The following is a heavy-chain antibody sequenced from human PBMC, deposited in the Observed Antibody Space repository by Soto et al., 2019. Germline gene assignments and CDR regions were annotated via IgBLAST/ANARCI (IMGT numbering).Heavy chain of an antibody. J-gene: IGHJ6*03. CDR1: GGSISSYY. V-gene: IGHV4-59*01. CDR3: ARGRLGESLFYGSGRIYYYYMDV. CDR2: IYYSGST. Sequence: QVQLQESGPGLVKPSETLSLTCTVSGGSISSYYWSWIRQPPGKGLEWIGYIYYSGSTNYNPSLKSRVTISVDTSKNQFSLKLSSVTAADTAVYYCARGRLGESLFYGSGRIYYYYMDVWGKGTTVTVSS. D-gene: IGHD3-10*01.